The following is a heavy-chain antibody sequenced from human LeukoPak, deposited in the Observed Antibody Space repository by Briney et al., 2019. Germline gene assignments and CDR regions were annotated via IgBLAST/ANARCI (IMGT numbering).Heavy chain of an antibody. Sequence: PGGSLRLSCAASGVTFSSYAMHWVREAPGKGLEWVAVISYDGSNKYNADSEKGRFTISSDTSKNTLHLQMNSLRAEDTAVYYCAGHKGYWGQGTLVTVSS. CDR3: AGHKGY. J-gene: IGHJ4*02. CDR1: GVTFSSYA. CDR2: ISYDGSNK. V-gene: IGHV3-30-3*01.